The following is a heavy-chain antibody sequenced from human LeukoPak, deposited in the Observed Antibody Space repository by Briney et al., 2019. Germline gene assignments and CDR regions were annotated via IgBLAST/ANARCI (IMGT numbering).Heavy chain of an antibody. CDR1: GFTFSSYA. V-gene: IGHV3-30*04. CDR3: ARDREDGITMVRGVTSRPYYYYYYGMDV. CDR2: ISYDGSNK. D-gene: IGHD3-10*01. J-gene: IGHJ6*02. Sequence: GGSLRLSCAASGFTFSSYAMHWVRQAPGKGLEWVAVISYDGSNKYYADSVKGRFTISRDNSKNTLYLQMNSLRAEDTAVYYCARDREDGITMVRGVTSRPYYYYYYGMDVWGHGTLVTVSS.